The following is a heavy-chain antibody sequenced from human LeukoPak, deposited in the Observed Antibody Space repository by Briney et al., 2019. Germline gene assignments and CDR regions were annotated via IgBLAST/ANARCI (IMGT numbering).Heavy chain of an antibody. CDR3: AILYGDYEYYFDY. V-gene: IGHV4-34*01. Sequence: SQTLSLTCAVYGESFSGYYWSWIRQPPGKGQEWIGEINHSGSTNYNPSLKSRVTISVDTSKNQFSLKLSSVTAADTAVYYCAILYGDYEYYFDYWGQGTLVTVSS. CDR2: INHSGST. CDR1: GESFSGYY. J-gene: IGHJ4*02. D-gene: IGHD4-17*01.